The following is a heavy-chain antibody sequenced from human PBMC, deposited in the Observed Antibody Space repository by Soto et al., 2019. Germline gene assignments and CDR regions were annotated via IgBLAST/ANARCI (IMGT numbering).Heavy chain of an antibody. CDR1: GGSISSYY. Sequence: SETLSLTCTVSGGSISSYYWSWIRQPPGKGLEWIGYIYYSGSTNYNPSLKSRVTISVDTSKNQFSLKLSSVTAADTAVYYCARALYYGDYDAATVGMDVWGQGTTVTVSS. CDR2: IYYSGST. J-gene: IGHJ6*02. V-gene: IGHV4-59*01. D-gene: IGHD4-17*01. CDR3: ARALYYGDYDAATVGMDV.